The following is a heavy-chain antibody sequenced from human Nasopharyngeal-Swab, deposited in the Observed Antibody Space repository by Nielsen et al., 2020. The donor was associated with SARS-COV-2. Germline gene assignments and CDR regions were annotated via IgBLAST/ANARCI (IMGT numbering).Heavy chain of an antibody. CDR3: ARTVKLVGSTTRYDY. D-gene: IGHD2-2*01. CDR1: GFTFSRYW. Sequence: GEPLKISCAASGFTFSRYWMSWVRQAPGGGLEWVANIKQDGSEKYYVDSVKGRFTISRDNAKNSLYLQMNSLRAEDTAVYYCARTVKLVGSTTRYDYWGQGTLVTVSS. V-gene: IGHV3-7*01. CDR2: IKQDGSEK. J-gene: IGHJ4*02.